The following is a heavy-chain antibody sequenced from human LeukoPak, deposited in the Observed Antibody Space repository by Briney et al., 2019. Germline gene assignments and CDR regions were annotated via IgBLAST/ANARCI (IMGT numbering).Heavy chain of an antibody. Sequence: SETLSLTCTVSGGSISSYYWNWIRQPPGKGLEWIGNAHTSGSTNYNPSLKSRVTISVDTSKNQFSLKLNSVTAADTAVYYCARRGSAAAGKTNWFDPWGQGTLVTVSS. CDR2: AHTSGST. J-gene: IGHJ5*01. D-gene: IGHD6-13*01. CDR3: ARRGSAAAGKTNWFDP. V-gene: IGHV4-4*09. CDR1: GGSISSYY.